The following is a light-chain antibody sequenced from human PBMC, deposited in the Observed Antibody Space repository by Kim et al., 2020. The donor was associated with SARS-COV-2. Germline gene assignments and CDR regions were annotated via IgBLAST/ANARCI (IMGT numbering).Light chain of an antibody. CDR1: RSVRDNY. V-gene: IGKV3-20*01. Sequence: PGERATLTCRASRSVRDNYLAWYHQRPGQAPRLLLYGASSRATDIPDRFTGTGSVTDFILTITSLDPEDFAVYYCQQYGTSPLLTFGGGTKVDIK. J-gene: IGKJ4*01. CDR2: GAS. CDR3: QQYGTSPLLT.